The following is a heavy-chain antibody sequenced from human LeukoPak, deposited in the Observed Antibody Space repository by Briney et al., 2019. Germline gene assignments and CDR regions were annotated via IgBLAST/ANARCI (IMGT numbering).Heavy chain of an antibody. J-gene: IGHJ4*02. V-gene: IGHV4-4*07. Sequence: KPSETLSLTCTVSGGSISSYYWSWIRQPAGKGLEWIGRIYTSGSTNYNPSLKSRVTMSVDTSKNQFSLKLSSVTAADTAVYYCARGPGRYSSGWYDYWGQGTLVTVSS. CDR2: IYTSGST. CDR1: GGSISSYY. D-gene: IGHD6-19*01. CDR3: ARGPGRYSSGWYDY.